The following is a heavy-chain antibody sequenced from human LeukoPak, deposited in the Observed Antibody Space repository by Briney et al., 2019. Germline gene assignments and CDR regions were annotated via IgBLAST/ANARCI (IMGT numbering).Heavy chain of an antibody. Sequence: GGTLRLSCAASGFTFSDYYMSWIRQAPGKGLEWFSYISSSGSTIYYADSVKGRFTISRDNAKNSLYLQLNSLRAEDTAVYYCARVEYYDSSGYFDYWGQGTLVTVSS. CDR2: ISSSGSTI. CDR3: ARVEYYDSSGYFDY. V-gene: IGHV3-11*04. D-gene: IGHD3-22*01. J-gene: IGHJ4*02. CDR1: GFTFSDYY.